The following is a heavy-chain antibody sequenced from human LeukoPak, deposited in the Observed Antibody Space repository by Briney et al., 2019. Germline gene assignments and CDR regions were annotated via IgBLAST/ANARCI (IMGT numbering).Heavy chain of an antibody. V-gene: IGHV4-38-2*02. CDR3: ARARAIFGVVFDP. CDR2: GYHSGST. J-gene: IGHJ5*02. Sequence: SETLSLTCTVSGYSISSGYYWAWIRQPPGTGLEWIGNGYHSGSTYYNPSLKSRVTILVGTSKNQLSLNLTSVTAADTALYYCARARAIFGVVFDPWGRGTLVTVSS. D-gene: IGHD3-3*01. CDR1: GYSISSGYY.